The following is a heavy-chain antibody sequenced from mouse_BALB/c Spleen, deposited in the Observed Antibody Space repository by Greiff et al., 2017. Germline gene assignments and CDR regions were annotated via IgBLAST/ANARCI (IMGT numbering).Heavy chain of an antibody. Sequence: EVKLVESGPELVKPGASVKMSCKASGYTFTSYVMHWVKQKPGQGLEWIGYINPYNDGTKYNEKFKGKATLTSDKSSSTAYMELSSLTSEDSAVYYCARGLRYYAMDYWGQGTSVTVSS. D-gene: IGHD2-2*01. CDR2: INPYNDGT. CDR1: GYTFTSYV. J-gene: IGHJ4*01. CDR3: ARGLRYYAMDY. V-gene: IGHV1-14*01.